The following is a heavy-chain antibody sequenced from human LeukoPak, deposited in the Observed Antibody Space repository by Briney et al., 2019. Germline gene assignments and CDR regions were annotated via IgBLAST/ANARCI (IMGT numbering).Heavy chain of an antibody. CDR1: GGSISSYY. V-gene: IGHV4-34*01. D-gene: IGHD6-13*01. Sequence: SETLSLTCTVSGGSISSYYWSWIRQPPGKGLEWIGEINHSGSTNYNPSLKSRVTISVDTSKNQFSLKLSSVTAADTAVYYCARQTYSSSWLDYWGQGTLVTVSS. CDR3: ARQTYSSSWLDY. CDR2: INHSGST. J-gene: IGHJ4*02.